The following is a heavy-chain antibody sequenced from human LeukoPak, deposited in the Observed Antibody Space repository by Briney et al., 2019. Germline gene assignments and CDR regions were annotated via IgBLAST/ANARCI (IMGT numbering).Heavy chain of an antibody. CDR3: ARDPPFYHCSRGQAYDS. Sequence: GASVKVSCKASGYTFSDYYMHWVRQAPGQGLEWLGWINPITGDTHYAPNFQGRVIMTRDTSISTAYMELSRLGSDDTAVYYCARDPPFYHCSRGQAYDSWGQGTLVTVSS. CDR1: GYTFSDYY. D-gene: IGHD2-15*01. J-gene: IGHJ4*02. V-gene: IGHV1-2*02. CDR2: INPITGDT.